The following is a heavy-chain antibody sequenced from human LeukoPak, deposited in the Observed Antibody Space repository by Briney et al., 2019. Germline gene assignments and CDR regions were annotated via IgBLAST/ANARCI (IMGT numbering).Heavy chain of an antibody. J-gene: IGHJ6*03. CDR2: IIPIFGTA. Sequence: SVKVSCKXSGGTFSSYAISWVRQAPGQGLEWMGGIIPIFGTANYSQKFQGRVTITADESTSTAYMELSSLRSEDTAVYYCASGDCSSTSCHAIGYFSYYYYMDVWGKGTTVTVSS. CDR1: GGTFSSYA. D-gene: IGHD2-2*01. CDR3: ASGDCSSTSCHAIGYFSYYYYMDV. V-gene: IGHV1-69*13.